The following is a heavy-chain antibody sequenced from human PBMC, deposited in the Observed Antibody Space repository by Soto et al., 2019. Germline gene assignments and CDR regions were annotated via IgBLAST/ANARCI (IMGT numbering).Heavy chain of an antibody. Sequence: NPSETLSLTCGVSGDSIYRSYWLSWVRLPPGKGPEWIGEIFHTGTTNYNPSLKSRLTMSVDKSKKEISLKLDSVTAADTAVYFCARSARYGVVGDYWGQGTGVTVSS. D-gene: IGHD2-15*01. CDR1: GDSIYRSYW. CDR2: IFHTGTT. J-gene: IGHJ4*02. CDR3: ARSARYGVVGDY. V-gene: IGHV4-4*02.